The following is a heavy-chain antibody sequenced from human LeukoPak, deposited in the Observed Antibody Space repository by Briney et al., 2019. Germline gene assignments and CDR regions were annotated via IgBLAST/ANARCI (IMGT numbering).Heavy chain of an antibody. J-gene: IGHJ5*02. V-gene: IGHV4-34*01. CDR3: ARWGRVAAAAFDP. D-gene: IGHD6-13*01. Sequence: SETLSLTCAVYGGSFSGFYWSWIRQPPGKGLGWIGEINHSGSTNYNPSLKSRVTISVDTSKNQFSLKLSSVTAADTAVYYCARWGRVAAAAFDPWGHGTLVTVSS. CDR2: INHSGST. CDR1: GGSFSGFY.